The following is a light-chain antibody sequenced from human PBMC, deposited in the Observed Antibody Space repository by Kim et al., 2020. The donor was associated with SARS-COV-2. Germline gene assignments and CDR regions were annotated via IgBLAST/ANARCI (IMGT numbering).Light chain of an antibody. CDR2: WAS. V-gene: IGKV4-1*01. J-gene: IGKJ2*01. CDR3: QQFHTASYT. Sequence: RATSNCKSSQSVLYSSNNKNHLAWYQQKPGKPPKLLIYWASTRESGVPDRFTGSGSGTDFTLTISSLQAEDAAVYYCQQFHTASYTFGQGTRLEIK. CDR1: QSVLYSSNNKNH.